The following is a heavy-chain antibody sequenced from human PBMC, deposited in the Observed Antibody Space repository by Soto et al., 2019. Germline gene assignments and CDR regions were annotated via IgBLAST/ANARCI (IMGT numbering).Heavy chain of an antibody. CDR2: IYSSGST. J-gene: IGHJ4*02. D-gene: IGHD3-22*01. Sequence: SETLSLTCTVSGGSISTYFWSWIRQPAGKGLEWIGHIYSSGSTNYNPSLKSRVTMSVDTSKNQFSLKLSSVTAADTAVYYCAREYYDISGYYQGSHFDFWGQGTLVTVSS. CDR3: AREYYDISGYYQGSHFDF. CDR1: GGSISTYF. V-gene: IGHV4-4*07.